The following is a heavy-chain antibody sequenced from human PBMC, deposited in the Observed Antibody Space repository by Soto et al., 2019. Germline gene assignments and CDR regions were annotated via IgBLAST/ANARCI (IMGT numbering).Heavy chain of an antibody. V-gene: IGHV1-8*01. CDR3: ARGLRRYDSSGYRPGY. CDR2: MNPNSGNT. J-gene: IGHJ4*02. CDR1: GHNFTSYD. Sequence: ASVKVSCKASGHNFTSYDINWVRQATGQGLEWMGWMNPNSGNTGYAQKFQGRVTMTRNTSISTAYMELSSLRSEDTAVYYCARGLRRYDSSGYRPGYWGQGTLVTVSS. D-gene: IGHD3-22*01.